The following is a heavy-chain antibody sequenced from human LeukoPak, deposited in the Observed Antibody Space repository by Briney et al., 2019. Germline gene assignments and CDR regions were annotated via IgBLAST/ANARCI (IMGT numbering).Heavy chain of an antibody. V-gene: IGHV3-23*01. J-gene: IGHJ3*02. CDR3: AKDRLAAAGVNAFDI. CDR1: GFTFSSYA. CDR2: ISGSGGST. D-gene: IGHD6-13*01. Sequence: GGSLRLSCAASGFTFSSYAMSWVRQAPGKGLERVSAISGSGGSTYYADSVKGRFTISRDNSKSTLYLQMNSLRAEDTAVYYCAKDRLAAAGVNAFDIWGQGTMVTVSS.